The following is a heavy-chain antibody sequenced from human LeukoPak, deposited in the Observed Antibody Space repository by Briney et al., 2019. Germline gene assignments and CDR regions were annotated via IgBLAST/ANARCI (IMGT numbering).Heavy chain of an antibody. CDR2: INAGNGNT. CDR1: GYTFTSYA. Sequence: GASVKVSCKASGYTFTSYAMHWVRQAPGQRLEWMGWINAGNGNTKYSQKFQGRVTITRDTSASTAYMELSSLRSEDTAVYYCARESGHGGPFDYWGQGTLVTVSS. V-gene: IGHV1-3*01. CDR3: ARESGHGGPFDY. J-gene: IGHJ4*02. D-gene: IGHD4-23*01.